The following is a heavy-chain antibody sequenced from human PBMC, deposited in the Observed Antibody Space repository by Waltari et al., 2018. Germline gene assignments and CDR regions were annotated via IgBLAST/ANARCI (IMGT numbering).Heavy chain of an antibody. CDR3: ARGPKTTVTSGY. V-gene: IGHV3-21*01. J-gene: IGHJ4*02. Sequence: EVQLVESGGGLVKPGGSLRLSCAASGFTFSSYSMNWVRQAPGKGLEWVLSISSSSSYIYYADSVKGRFTISSDNAKNSLYLQMNSLRAEDTAVYYCARGPKTTVTSGYWGQGTLVTVSS. CDR2: ISSSSSYI. CDR1: GFTFSSYS. D-gene: IGHD4-17*01.